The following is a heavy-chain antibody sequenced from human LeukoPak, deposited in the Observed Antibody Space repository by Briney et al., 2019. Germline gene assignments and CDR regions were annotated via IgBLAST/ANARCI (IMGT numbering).Heavy chain of an antibody. J-gene: IGHJ3*02. CDR3: ARGESGYCSSTSCLTDAFDI. CDR1: GYSISSGYY. Sequence: SETLSLTCTVSGYSISSGYYWVWIRQPPGKGLEWIGSIYHSGTTYYNPSLKSRVTISVDTSKNQFSLKLSSVTAADTAVYYCARGESGYCSSTSCLTDAFDIWGQGTMVTVSS. CDR2: IYHSGTT. D-gene: IGHD2-2*01. V-gene: IGHV4-38-2*02.